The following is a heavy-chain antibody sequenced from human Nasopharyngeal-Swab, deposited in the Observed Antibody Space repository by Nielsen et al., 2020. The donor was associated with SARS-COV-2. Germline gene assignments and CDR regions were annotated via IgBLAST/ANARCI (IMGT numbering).Heavy chain of an antibody. CDR3: ARGQGPRHYYDSSGYYYDVLGRGYYFDY. Sequence: WIRQPPGKGLEWVGEINHSGSTNYNPSLKSRVTISVVTSKNQFSLKLSSVTAADTAVYYCARGQGPRHYYDSSGYYYDVLGRGYYFDYWGQGTLVTVSS. CDR2: INHSGST. D-gene: IGHD3-22*01. J-gene: IGHJ4*02. V-gene: IGHV4-34*01.